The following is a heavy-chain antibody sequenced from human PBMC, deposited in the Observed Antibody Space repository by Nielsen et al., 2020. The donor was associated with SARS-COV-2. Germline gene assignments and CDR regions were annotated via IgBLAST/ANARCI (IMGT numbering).Heavy chain of an antibody. CDR3: ARGDLVVVPSPILGLGPFFYYFYLDV. CDR1: GGSVSSNDW. V-gene: IGHV4-4*02. Sequence: SETLSLTCAVSGGSVSSNDWWTWVRQSPGQGLEWLGEVSHSGSINYKPSLKSRVTLSMDKSKRQFSLRLTSVSAADTAVYFCARGDLVVVPSPILGLGPFFYYFYLDVWGKGTKVIVSS. CDR2: VSHSGSI. D-gene: IGHD2-2*01. J-gene: IGHJ6*03.